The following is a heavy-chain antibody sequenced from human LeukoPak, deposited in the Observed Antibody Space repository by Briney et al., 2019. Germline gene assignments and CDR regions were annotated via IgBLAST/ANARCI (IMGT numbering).Heavy chain of an antibody. CDR1: GFTFSSFA. J-gene: IGHJ4*02. Sequence: TGGSLRLSCEASGFTFSSFAMTWVRQAPGKGLEWVSSITGSHGRTYNTDSVKGRFTISRDNSQNTLYLQMNSLRAEDTAVYYCARDSRFDEYLDYWGQGTPVTVSS. CDR2: ITGSHGRT. D-gene: IGHD2/OR15-2a*01. V-gene: IGHV3-23*01. CDR3: ARDSRFDEYLDY.